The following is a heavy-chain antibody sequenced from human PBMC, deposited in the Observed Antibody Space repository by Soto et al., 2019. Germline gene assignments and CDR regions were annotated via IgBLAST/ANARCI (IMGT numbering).Heavy chain of an antibody. D-gene: IGHD1-26*01. V-gene: IGHV4-59*01. J-gene: IGHJ4*02. Sequence: SETLSLTCTVSGGSISSYYWSWIRQPPGKGLEWIGYIYYSGSTNYNPSLKSRVTISVDTSKNQFSLKLSSVTAADTAVYYCAREPTASGSCFDYWGQGTLVTVSS. CDR1: GGSISSYY. CDR3: AREPTASGSCFDY. CDR2: IYYSGST.